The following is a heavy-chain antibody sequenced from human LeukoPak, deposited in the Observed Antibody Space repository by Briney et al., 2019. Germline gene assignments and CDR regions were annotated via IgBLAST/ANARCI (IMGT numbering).Heavy chain of an antibody. CDR2: MRSDGSIE. CDR3: AKDQPEAYFDY. D-gene: IGHD1-14*01. J-gene: IGHJ4*02. Sequence: GGSLRLSCAASGFTFSSYAMSWVRQAPGKGLEWVAVMRSDGSIEYYADSVKGRFTISRDNAKGTLYLQMNSLRAEDAALYYCAKDQPEAYFDYWGQGTLVTVSS. CDR1: GFTFSSYA. V-gene: IGHV3-30*02.